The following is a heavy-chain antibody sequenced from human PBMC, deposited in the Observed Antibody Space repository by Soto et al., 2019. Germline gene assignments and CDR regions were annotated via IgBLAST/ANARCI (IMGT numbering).Heavy chain of an antibody. CDR2: IYWDDDK. J-gene: IGHJ4*02. CDR3: AHALVDLTGYYPLDY. CDR1: GFSLSTSGVG. Sequence: QITLKESGPTLVKPTQTLTLTCTFSGFSLSTSGVGVGWIRQPPGKALEWLALIYWDDDKRYSPSLKSRLTITKDTSKNQVVLTMTNMDPVDTATYYCAHALVDLTGYYPLDYWCQGTLVTVSS. D-gene: IGHD3-9*01. V-gene: IGHV2-5*02.